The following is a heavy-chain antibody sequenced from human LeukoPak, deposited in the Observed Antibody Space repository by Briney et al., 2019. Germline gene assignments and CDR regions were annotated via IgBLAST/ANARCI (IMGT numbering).Heavy chain of an antibody. CDR2: ISAYNGNT. V-gene: IGHV1-18*01. J-gene: IGHJ4*02. Sequence: ASVKVSCKASGYTFTSYGISWVRQAPGQGLEWMGWISAYNGNTNYAQKLQGRVTMTTDTSTSTAYMELSRLRSDDTAVYYCARDIVLMVYAQALGYWGQGTLVTVSS. CDR1: GYTFTSYG. D-gene: IGHD2-8*01. CDR3: ARDIVLMVYAQALGY.